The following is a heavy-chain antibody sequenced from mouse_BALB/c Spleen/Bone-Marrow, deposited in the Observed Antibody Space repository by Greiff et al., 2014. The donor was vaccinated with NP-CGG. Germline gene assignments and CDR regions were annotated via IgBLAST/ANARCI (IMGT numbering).Heavy chain of an antibody. CDR2: ISFDSNN. CDR1: GYSITSGYY. CDR3: ARGGGSYWYFDV. J-gene: IGHJ1*01. D-gene: IGHD1-1*01. Sequence: EVKLEESGPGLVKPSQSLSLTCSVTGYSITSGYYWNWIRQFPGNKLEWMGYISFDSNNNYNPSLKNRISITRDTSKNQFFLKLNSVTTEDTATHYCARGGGSYWYFDVWGAGTTVTVSS. V-gene: IGHV3-6*02.